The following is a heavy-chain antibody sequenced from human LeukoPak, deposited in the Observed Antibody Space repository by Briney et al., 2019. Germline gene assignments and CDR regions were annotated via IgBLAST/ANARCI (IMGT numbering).Heavy chain of an antibody. CDR2: IKSDGSST. J-gene: IGHJ4*02. Sequence: PGGSLRLSCAASGFTFSSNWMHWVRQAPGKGVVWVSRIKSDGSSTIYADSVKGRFTISRDNDKNTLYLKMNRLRAEDTAVYYCARTIYDSSGYSVDYWGQGTLVTVSS. CDR3: ARTIYDSSGYSVDY. V-gene: IGHV3-74*01. D-gene: IGHD3-22*01. CDR1: GFTFSSNW.